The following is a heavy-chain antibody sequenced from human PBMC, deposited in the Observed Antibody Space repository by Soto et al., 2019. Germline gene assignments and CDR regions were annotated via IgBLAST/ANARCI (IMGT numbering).Heavy chain of an antibody. J-gene: IGHJ5*02. V-gene: IGHV1-69*13. CDR1: GGTFSSYA. Sequence: ASVKVSCKASGGTFSSYAISWVRQAPGQGLEWMGGIIPIFGTANYAQKFQGRVTITADESTSTAYMELSSLRSEDTAVYYCARGFSGGAKNWFDPWGQGNLVTVS. CDR3: ARGFSGGAKNWFDP. D-gene: IGHD1-26*01. CDR2: IIPIFGTA.